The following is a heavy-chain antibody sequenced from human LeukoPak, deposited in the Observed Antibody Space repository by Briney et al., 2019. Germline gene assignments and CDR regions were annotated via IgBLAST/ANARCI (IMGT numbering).Heavy chain of an antibody. CDR1: GGSFSGYY. Sequence: PSETLSLTCAVYGGSFSGYYWSWIRQPPGKGLEWIGEINHSGSTNYNPSLKSRVTISVDTSKNQFFLKLSSVTAADTAVYYCASVYGDYGSPASPIDYWGQGTLVTVSS. V-gene: IGHV4-34*01. J-gene: IGHJ4*02. CDR2: INHSGST. D-gene: IGHD4-17*01. CDR3: ASVYGDYGSPASPIDY.